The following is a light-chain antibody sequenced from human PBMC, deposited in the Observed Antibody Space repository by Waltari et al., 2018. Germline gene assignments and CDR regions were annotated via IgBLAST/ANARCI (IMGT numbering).Light chain of an antibody. J-gene: IGLJ1*01. CDR3: QVWDSSSDPYV. CDR2: DDG. Sequence: SYVLTQPPSVSVAPGQTASITCGGNNIGSKSVHWYQQKPGQAPVVGVYDDGDRPSGIPGRISGSNSGNMATLTISRVEAGDEADYYCQVWDSSSDPYVFGTGTKVTVL. V-gene: IGLV3-21*02. CDR1: NIGSKS.